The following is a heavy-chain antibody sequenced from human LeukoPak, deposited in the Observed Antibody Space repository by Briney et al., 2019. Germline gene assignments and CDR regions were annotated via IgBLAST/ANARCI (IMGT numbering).Heavy chain of an antibody. D-gene: IGHD5-18*01. CDR3: ASVGPVDTAMPD. V-gene: IGHV1-2*02. Sequence: ASVKVSCKASGYTFTGYYMHWVRQAPGQGLEWMGWINPNSGGTNYAQKFQGGVTMTRDTSISTAYMELSRLRSEDTAVYYCASVGPVDTAMPDWGQGTLVTVSS. J-gene: IGHJ4*02. CDR1: GYTFTGYY. CDR2: INPNSGGT.